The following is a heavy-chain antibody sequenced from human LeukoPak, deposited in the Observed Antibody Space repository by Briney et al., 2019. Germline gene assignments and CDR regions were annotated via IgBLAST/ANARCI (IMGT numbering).Heavy chain of an antibody. CDR1: GFTFSSYA. Sequence: PEGSLRLSCAASGFTFSSYAMTWVRQAPGKGLEWVSVITGSGGISYYADSVKGRFTISRDNSKNTLDLQMNSLRAEDTAVYYCAKGARPDYWGQGTLVTVSS. CDR3: AKGARPDY. V-gene: IGHV3-23*01. CDR2: ITGSGGIS. D-gene: IGHD6-6*01. J-gene: IGHJ4*02.